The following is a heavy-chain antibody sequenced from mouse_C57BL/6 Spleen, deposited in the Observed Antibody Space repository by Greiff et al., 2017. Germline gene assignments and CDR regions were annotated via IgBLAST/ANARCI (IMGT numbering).Heavy chain of an antibody. Sequence: QVQLQQPGPELVRPGASVKLSCKAPGYTFTSYWMHWVKQRPGQGLAWIGNIIPSNGGTYYNEKFKSKATLTVDKSSSTAYMQRSSLTSEDSAVYYCAGERNIYVPLYAYWGQGTLVTVYA. D-gene: IGHD1-1*01. CDR1: GYTFTSYW. J-gene: IGHJ3*01. CDR2: IIPSNGGT. CDR3: AGERNIYVPLYAY. V-gene: IGHV1-53*01.